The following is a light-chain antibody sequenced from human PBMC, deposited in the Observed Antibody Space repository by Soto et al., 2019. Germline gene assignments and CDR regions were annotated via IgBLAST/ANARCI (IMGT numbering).Light chain of an antibody. CDR3: QQYDTWPPMFT. V-gene: IGKV3-15*01. J-gene: IGKJ2*01. Sequence: EVVMTQSPDTLSVSLGERATLSCRASQSVRNNLAWYQQNPGQAPRLLIYDASTRATGIPARFSGSGSGTEFTLTISSLQSEDFAVYYCQQYDTWPPMFTFGQGTKLEIK. CDR1: QSVRNN. CDR2: DAS.